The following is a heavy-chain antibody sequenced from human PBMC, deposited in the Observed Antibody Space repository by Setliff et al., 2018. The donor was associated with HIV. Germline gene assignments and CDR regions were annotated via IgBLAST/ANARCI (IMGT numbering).Heavy chain of an antibody. V-gene: IGHV3-48*01. CDR2: ISSSSST. J-gene: IGHJ5*02. D-gene: IGHD6-19*01. CDR3: AKDAYSSGWYDP. CDR1: GFTFSSYS. Sequence: PGGSLRLSCAASGFTFSSYSMNWVRQAPGKGLEWVSYISSSSSTYCADSVKGRFTISRDNSKNTLYLQMNSLRAEDTAIYYCAKDAYSSGWYDPWGQGTLVTVSS.